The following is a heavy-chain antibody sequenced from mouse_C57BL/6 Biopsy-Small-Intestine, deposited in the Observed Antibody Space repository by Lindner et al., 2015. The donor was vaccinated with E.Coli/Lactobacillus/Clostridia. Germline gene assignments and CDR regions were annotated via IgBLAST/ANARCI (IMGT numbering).Heavy chain of an antibody. J-gene: IGHJ1*03. CDR3: FYYGSSYEWYFDV. V-gene: IGHV1-19*01. Sequence: VQLQESGPVLVKPGASVKMSCKASGYTFTDYYMNWVKQSHGKSLEWIGVINPYNGGTSYNQKFKGKATLTVDESSSTAYMELNSLTSEDSAVYYCFYYGSSYEWYFDVWGTGTTVTVSS. CDR2: INPYNGGT. CDR1: GYTFTDYY. D-gene: IGHD1-1*01.